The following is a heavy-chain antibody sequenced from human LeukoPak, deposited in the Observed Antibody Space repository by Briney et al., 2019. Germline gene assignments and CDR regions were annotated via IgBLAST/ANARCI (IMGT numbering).Heavy chain of an antibody. CDR3: ARDRLPGLTGYYSPFDY. CDR2: ISGSGGST. D-gene: IGHD3-9*01. Sequence: PGASLRLSCAASGFTFSSYAMSWVRQAPGKGLEWVSAISGSGGSTYYADSVKGRFTISRDNAKNSLYLQMNSLRAEDTAVYYCARDRLPGLTGYYSPFDYWGQGTLVTVSS. CDR1: GFTFSSYA. J-gene: IGHJ4*02. V-gene: IGHV3-23*01.